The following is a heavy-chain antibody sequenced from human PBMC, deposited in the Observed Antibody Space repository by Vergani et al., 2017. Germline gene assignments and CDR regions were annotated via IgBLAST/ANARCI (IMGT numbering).Heavy chain of an antibody. V-gene: IGHV2-70*01. Sequence: QVTLRESGPALVKPTQTLTLTCTFSGFSLSTSGMCVSWIRQPPGKALEWLALIDWDDDKYYSTSLKTRLTISKDTSKNQVVLTRTNMDPVDTATYYCARMAYGDRKGGDYYYGMDVWGQGTTVTVSS. CDR1: GFSLSTSGMC. D-gene: IGHD4-17*01. J-gene: IGHJ6*02. CDR3: ARMAYGDRKGGDYYYGMDV. CDR2: IDWDDDK.